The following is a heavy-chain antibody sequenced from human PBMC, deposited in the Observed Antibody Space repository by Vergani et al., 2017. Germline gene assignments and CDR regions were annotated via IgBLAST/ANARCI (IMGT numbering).Heavy chain of an antibody. CDR3: ARLNLMDSSGYRY. CDR1: GGSISSSSYY. Sequence: QLQLQESGPGLVKPSETLSLTCTVSGGSISSSSYYWGWIRQPPGKGLEWIGSIYYSGSTYYNPSLKSRVTISVDTSKYQFSLKLSSGTAADTAVYYCARLNLMDSSGYRYWGQGTLVTVSS. J-gene: IGHJ4*02. D-gene: IGHD3-22*01. V-gene: IGHV4-39*01. CDR2: IYYSGST.